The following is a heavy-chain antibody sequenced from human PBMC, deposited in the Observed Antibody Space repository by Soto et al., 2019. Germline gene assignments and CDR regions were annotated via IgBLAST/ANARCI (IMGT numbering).Heavy chain of an antibody. CDR3: ARENWFFDY. D-gene: IGHD3-10*01. CDR1: GFSFEIYW. V-gene: IGHV3-7*01. CDR2: INPDGSGE. J-gene: IGHJ4*02. Sequence: GGSLRLSCAASGFSFEIYWMGWVRQAPGKGLEWVANINPDGSGEYYLDSVKGRFTISRDNAKNSLYLQMNSLVGDDTAVYYCARENWFFDYWGQGTPVTVSS.